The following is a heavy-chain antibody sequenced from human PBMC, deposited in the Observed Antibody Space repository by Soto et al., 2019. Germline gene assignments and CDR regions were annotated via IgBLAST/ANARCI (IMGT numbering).Heavy chain of an antibody. D-gene: IGHD6-19*01. CDR2: IYYSGST. J-gene: IGHJ4*02. V-gene: IGHV4-59*01. Sequence: PSETLSLTCTVSGGSISSYYWSWIRQPPGKGLEWIGYIYYSGSTNYNPSLKSRVTISVDTSKNQFSLKLSSVTAADTAVYYCARTTLGPYSSGWTFDYWGQGTLVTVSS. CDR3: ARTTLGPYSSGWTFDY. CDR1: GGSISSYY.